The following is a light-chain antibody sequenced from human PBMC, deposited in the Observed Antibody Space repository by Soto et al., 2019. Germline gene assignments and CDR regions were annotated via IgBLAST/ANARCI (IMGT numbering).Light chain of an antibody. CDR2: DVS. V-gene: IGLV2-14*01. CDR1: SSDIGDYNY. CDR3: SSYAGSTTVL. Sequence: QSALTQPASVSGSLGQSIAFSCTGTSSDIGDYNYVSWYQQLPGKAPKLMIYDVSNRPSGVSDRFSGSVSGNTASLTISGLQPEDEADYYCSSYAGSTTVLFGGGTKQTVL. J-gene: IGLJ2*01.